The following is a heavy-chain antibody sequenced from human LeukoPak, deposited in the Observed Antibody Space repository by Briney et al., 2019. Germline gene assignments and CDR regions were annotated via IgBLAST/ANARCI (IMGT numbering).Heavy chain of an antibody. Sequence: SETLSLTCSVSGGSISTYYWTWIRQPPGKALEWIGYVYYSGSTNYNPSLKSRVTISVDTSQKHFSLRLSSVTAADTAVYYCARLTRYTSSGRYPYFDWWGQGTRVTVSS. CDR1: GGSISTYY. CDR2: VYYSGST. V-gene: IGHV4-59*08. D-gene: IGHD3-22*01. J-gene: IGHJ4*02. CDR3: ARLTRYTSSGRYPYFDW.